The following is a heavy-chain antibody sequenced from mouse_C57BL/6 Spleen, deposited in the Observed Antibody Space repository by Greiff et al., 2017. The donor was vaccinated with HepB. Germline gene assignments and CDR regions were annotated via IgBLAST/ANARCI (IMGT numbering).Heavy chain of an antibody. D-gene: IGHD1-1*01. CDR1: GYTFTSYW. J-gene: IGHJ3*01. V-gene: IGHV1-55*01. CDR2: IYPGSGST. Sequence: QVHVKQPGAELVKPGASVKMSCKASGYTFTSYWITWVKQRPGQGLEWIGDIYPGSGSTNYNEKFKSKATLTVDTSSSTAYMQLSSLTSEDSAVYYCARSEGYYGSSAWFAYWGQGTLVTVSA. CDR3: ARSEGYYGSSAWFAY.